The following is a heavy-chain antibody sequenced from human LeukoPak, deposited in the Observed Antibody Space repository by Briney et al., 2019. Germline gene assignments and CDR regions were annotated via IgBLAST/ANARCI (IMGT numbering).Heavy chain of an antibody. D-gene: IGHD6-19*01. CDR1: GGTFSSYA. CDR3: AKMIGHSSGWTLYDAFDI. CDR2: VIPIFGTA. V-gene: IGHV1-69*06. J-gene: IGHJ3*02. Sequence: ASVKVSCKASGGTFSSYAISWVRQAPGQGLEWMGGVIPIFGTANYAQKFQGRVTITADKSTSTAYMELSSLRSEDTAVYYCAKMIGHSSGWTLYDAFDIWGQGTMVTVSS.